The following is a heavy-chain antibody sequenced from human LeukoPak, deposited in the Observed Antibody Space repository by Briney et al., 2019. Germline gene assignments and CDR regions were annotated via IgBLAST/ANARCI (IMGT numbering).Heavy chain of an antibody. CDR1: GFSFSSYA. CDR2: LSANGGCT. D-gene: IGHD6-19*01. Sequence: GGSLRLSCAASGFSFSSYAMTWVRQAPGKGLEWVSGLSANGGCTYYADFVKGRFTISRQNSESQLYLQMNSLRADDTAVYYCAKVASTGLLKTLVDYWGQGTLVTVSS. J-gene: IGHJ4*02. CDR3: AKVASTGLLKTLVDY. V-gene: IGHV3-23*01.